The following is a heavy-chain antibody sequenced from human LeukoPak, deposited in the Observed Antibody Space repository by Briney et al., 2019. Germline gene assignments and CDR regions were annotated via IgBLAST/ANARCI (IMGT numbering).Heavy chain of an antibody. D-gene: IGHD3-10*01. Sequence: TTSETQSLTCAVYGGSFSGYYWSWIRQPPGKGLEWIGEINHSGSTNYNPSLKSRVTISVDTSKNQFSLKLSSVTAADTAVYYCARGFSNYYGSGSENSGSVFDYWGQGTLVTVSS. CDR3: ARGFSNYYGSGSENSGSVFDY. V-gene: IGHV4-34*01. CDR2: INHSGST. J-gene: IGHJ4*02. CDR1: GGSFSGYY.